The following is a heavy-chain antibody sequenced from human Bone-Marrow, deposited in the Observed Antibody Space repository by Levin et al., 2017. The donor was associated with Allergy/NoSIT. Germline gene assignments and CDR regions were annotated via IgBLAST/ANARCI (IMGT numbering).Heavy chain of an antibody. V-gene: IGHV3-15*01. CDR2: IKRKIDGGTI. Sequence: PGGSLRLSCAASGLTFSNAWMSWVRQAPGKGLEWVGRIKRKIDGGTIDYAAPVTGRFSITRDDSRNMLDLQMDSLQAEDTAVYYCTTLSTTLYSDGSRSDYWGQGTLVTVSS. CDR1: GLTFSNAW. CDR3: TTLSTTLYSDGSRSDY. D-gene: IGHD2-15*01. J-gene: IGHJ4*02.